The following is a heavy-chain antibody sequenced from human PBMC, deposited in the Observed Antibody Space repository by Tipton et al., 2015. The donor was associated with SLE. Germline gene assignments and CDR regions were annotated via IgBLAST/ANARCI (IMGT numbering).Heavy chain of an antibody. D-gene: IGHD3-22*01. CDR1: GFTFSSYS. CDR3: ARDAGAEYYDSSGYPLGWYFDL. J-gene: IGHJ2*01. CDR2: ISSSSSYI. Sequence: QLVQSGGGVVQPGRSLRLSCAASGFTFSSYSMNWVRQAPGKGLEWVSSISSSSSYIYYADSVKGRFTISRDNAKNSLYLQMNSLRAEDTAVYYCARDAGAEYYDSSGYPLGWYFDLWGRGTLVTVSS. V-gene: IGHV3-21*01.